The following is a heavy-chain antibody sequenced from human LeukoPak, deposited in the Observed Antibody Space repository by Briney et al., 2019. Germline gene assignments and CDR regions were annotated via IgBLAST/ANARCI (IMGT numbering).Heavy chain of an antibody. V-gene: IGHV1-46*01. CDR1: GYTFTGQY. J-gene: IGHJ4*02. D-gene: IGHD3-22*01. CDR3: ARDWSDLDSHFDY. Sequence: ASVKVSCKTSGYTFTGQYIHWVRLAPGQGLEWMGIINPSGGSTSYAQKFQGRVTMTRDTSTSTVYMELSSLRSEDTAVYYCARDWSDLDSHFDYWGQGTLVTVSS. CDR2: INPSGGST.